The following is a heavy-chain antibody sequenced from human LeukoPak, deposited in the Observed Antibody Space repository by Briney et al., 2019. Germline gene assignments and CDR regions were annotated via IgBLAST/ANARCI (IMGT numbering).Heavy chain of an antibody. CDR3: ARRTGTYYYDSSGYSPWRYYFDY. CDR2: IFYSGST. J-gene: IGHJ4*02. CDR1: GGSISSYY. Sequence: SETLSLTCTVSGGSISSYYWSWIRQPPGKGLEWIGYIFYSGSTNYSPSLKSRVTISVDTSKNQFSLKLSSVTAADTAVFYCARRTGTYYYDSSGYSPWRYYFDYWGQGTLVTVSS. V-gene: IGHV4-59*12. D-gene: IGHD3-22*01.